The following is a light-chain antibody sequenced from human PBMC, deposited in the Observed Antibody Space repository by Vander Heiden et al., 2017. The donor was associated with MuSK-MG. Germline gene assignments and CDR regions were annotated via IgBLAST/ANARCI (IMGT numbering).Light chain of an antibody. J-gene: IGLJ2*01. CDR3: YYYAGSSTSSHVV. Sequence: QSALTPPVSVSGSPGQSITSSCTGTSSDDGSCNLVSWYQQHPGNAPNLMIYEDSKRPPGAANPFSGSKSSNAASLTITGLQAEDEAEDYCYYYAGSSTSSHVVFGGGTKLTVL. CDR1: SSDDGSCNL. V-gene: IGLV2-23*01. CDR2: EDS.